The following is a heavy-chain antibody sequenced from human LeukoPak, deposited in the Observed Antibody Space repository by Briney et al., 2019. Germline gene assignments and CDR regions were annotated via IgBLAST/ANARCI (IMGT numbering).Heavy chain of an antibody. CDR3: ASTYYYDSSGYCFDY. J-gene: IGHJ4*02. D-gene: IGHD3-22*01. V-gene: IGHV1-69*04. CDR1: GGTFSSYA. CDR2: IIPILGIA. Sequence: SVKVSCKASGGTFSSYAISWVRQAPGQGLEWMGRIIPILGIANYAQKFQGRVTITADKSTSTAYMELSSLRSEDTAVYYCASTYYYDSSGYCFDYWGQGTLVTVSS.